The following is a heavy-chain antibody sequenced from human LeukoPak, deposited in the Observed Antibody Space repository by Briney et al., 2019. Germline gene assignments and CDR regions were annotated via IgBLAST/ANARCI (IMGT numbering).Heavy chain of an antibody. CDR1: GYSISSGYY. CDR2: IYHSGSS. V-gene: IGHV4-38-2*02. J-gene: IGHJ4*02. Sequence: SETLSLTCTVSGYSISSGYYWGWIRQPPGKGLEWIGSIYHSGSSYYNPSLKSRVTISVNTSKNHFSLKLSSVTAADTAVYYCARVAVVITMTRFDYWGQGTLVTVSS. D-gene: IGHD3-22*01. CDR3: ARVAVVITMTRFDY.